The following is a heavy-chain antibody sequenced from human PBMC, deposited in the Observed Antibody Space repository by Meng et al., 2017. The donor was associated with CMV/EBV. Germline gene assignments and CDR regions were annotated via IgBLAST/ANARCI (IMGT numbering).Heavy chain of an antibody. V-gene: IGHV4-34*01. Sequence: SQTLSLTCAVYGGSFSGYYWSWIRQPPGKGLEWIGEINHSGSTNYNPSLKSRVTISVDTSKNQFSLKLSSVTAADTAGYYCASLLGYCSSTSCPHYYYYGMDVWGQGTTVTVSS. CDR1: GGSFSGYY. D-gene: IGHD2-2*03. CDR3: ASLLGYCSSTSCPHYYYYGMDV. J-gene: IGHJ6*02. CDR2: INHSGST.